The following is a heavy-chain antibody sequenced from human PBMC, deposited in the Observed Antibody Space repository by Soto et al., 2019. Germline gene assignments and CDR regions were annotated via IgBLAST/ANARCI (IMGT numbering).Heavy chain of an antibody. D-gene: IGHD5-18*01. J-gene: IGHJ6*02. Sequence: PSETLSLTCTVSGGSISSGGYYWSWIRQHPGKGLEWIGYIYYSGSTYYNPSLKSRVTISVDTSKNQFSLKLSSVTAADTAVYYCARAPWASRGTAMVTSYGMDVWGQGTTVTVSS. V-gene: IGHV4-31*03. CDR2: IYYSGST. CDR3: ARAPWASRGTAMVTSYGMDV. CDR1: GGSISSGGYY.